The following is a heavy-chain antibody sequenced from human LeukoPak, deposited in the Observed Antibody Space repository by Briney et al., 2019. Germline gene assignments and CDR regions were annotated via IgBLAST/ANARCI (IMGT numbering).Heavy chain of an antibody. CDR2: TYYRSKWYY. Sequence: SQTLSLTCAISGDSVSTNSAAWNWIRQSPSRGLEWLGRTYYRSKWYYDYALSVKSRITINPDTSKNQFSLHLNSVTPEDTAVYYCARGYSSAYDHWGQGTLVTVSS. CDR3: ARGYSSAYDH. J-gene: IGHJ5*02. D-gene: IGHD6-19*01. CDR1: GDSVSTNSAA. V-gene: IGHV6-1*01.